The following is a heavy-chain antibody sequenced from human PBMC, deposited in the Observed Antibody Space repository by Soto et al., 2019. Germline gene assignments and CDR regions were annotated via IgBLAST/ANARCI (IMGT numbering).Heavy chain of an antibody. CDR1: GGSISSYY. V-gene: IGHV4-59*01. D-gene: IGHD2-2*01. CDR3: ARRYCSSTSCYAGFLSPFDY. Sequence: PSETLSLTCTVSGGSISSYYWSWIRQPPGKGLEWIGYIYYSGSTNYNPSLKSRVTISVDTSKNQFSLKLSSVTAAATAVYYCARRYCSSTSCYAGFLSPFDYWGQGTLVTVS. CDR2: IYYSGST. J-gene: IGHJ4*02.